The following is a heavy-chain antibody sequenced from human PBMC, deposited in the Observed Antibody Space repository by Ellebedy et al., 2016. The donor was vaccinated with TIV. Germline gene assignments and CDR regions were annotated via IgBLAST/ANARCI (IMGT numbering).Heavy chain of an antibody. D-gene: IGHD5-12*01. CDR3: ASAARGSGAYESF. V-gene: IGHV3-7*01. CDR1: GFTLSSYI. CDR2: INQGGSET. J-gene: IGHJ4*02. Sequence: GESLKISCAASGFTLSSYIMHWVRQAPGKGLEWVATINQGGSETYYVDSVKGRFTISRDNSKNSLYLQMNSLRADDTALYYCASAARGSGAYESFWGQGTLVTVSS.